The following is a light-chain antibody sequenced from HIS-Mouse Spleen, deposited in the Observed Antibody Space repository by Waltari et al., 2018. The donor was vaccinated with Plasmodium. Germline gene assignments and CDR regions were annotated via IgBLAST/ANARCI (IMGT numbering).Light chain of an antibody. J-gene: IGLJ3*02. CDR2: KDS. Sequence: SYELTQPPSVSVSPGQTARITCPGDALPKQYAYRYQQKPGQAPVLVIYKDSERPSGIPERFSGSSSGTTVTLTISGVQAEDEADYYCQSADSSGTPNWVFGGGTKLTVL. CDR1: ALPKQY. V-gene: IGLV3-25*03. CDR3: QSADSSGTPNWV.